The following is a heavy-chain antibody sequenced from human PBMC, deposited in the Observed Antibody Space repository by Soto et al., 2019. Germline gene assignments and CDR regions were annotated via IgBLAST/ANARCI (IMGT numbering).Heavy chain of an antibody. Sequence: SETLSLTCTVSGGSISSGGYYWSWIRQHPGKGLEWIGYIYYSGSTYYNPSLKSRVTISVDTSKNQFSLKLSSVTAADTAVYYCARDLALNRGYCSSTSCSDAFDIWGQGTMVTVSS. CDR3: ARDLALNRGYCSSTSCSDAFDI. CDR1: GGSISSGGYY. D-gene: IGHD2-2*01. J-gene: IGHJ3*02. V-gene: IGHV4-31*03. CDR2: IYYSGST.